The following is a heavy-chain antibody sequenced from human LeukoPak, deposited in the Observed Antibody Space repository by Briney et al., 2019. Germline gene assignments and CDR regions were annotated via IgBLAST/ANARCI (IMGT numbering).Heavy chain of an antibody. D-gene: IGHD5-24*01. Sequence: SVKVSCKASGGTFSSYAISWVRQAPGQGLEWMGGIIPIFGTANHAQKFQGRVTITTDESTSTAYMELSSLRSEDTAVYYCARRRDGYNHYFDYWGQGTLVTVSS. CDR2: IIPIFGTA. CDR1: GGTFSSYA. V-gene: IGHV1-69*05. J-gene: IGHJ4*02. CDR3: ARRRDGYNHYFDY.